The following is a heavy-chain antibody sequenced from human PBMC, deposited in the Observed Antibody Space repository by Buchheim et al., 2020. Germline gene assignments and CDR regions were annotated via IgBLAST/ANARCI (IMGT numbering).Heavy chain of an antibody. J-gene: IGHJ4*02. Sequence: EVQLLESGGGLLQPGGSLRLSCAASGFTFGSSGMSWVRQAPGKGLEWVSDISGSGISTNYADSVKGRFTISRDNSKTTLYLQMNSLRVEDTAVYYCAKDPTSGYNYFDNWGQGTL. CDR3: AKDPTSGYNYFDN. V-gene: IGHV3-23*01. CDR1: GFTFGSSG. D-gene: IGHD3-22*01. CDR2: ISGSGIST.